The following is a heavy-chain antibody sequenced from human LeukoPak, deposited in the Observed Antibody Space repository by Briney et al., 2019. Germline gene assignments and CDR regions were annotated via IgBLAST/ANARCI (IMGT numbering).Heavy chain of an antibody. D-gene: IGHD1-1*01. V-gene: IGHV1-2*02. CDR2: INPNSRGT. Sequence: AAVTVSFTASGYTFTVYYMHWVRQAPGQGLEWMGWINPNSRGTNYAQKFQGRVTMTRDTSISTAYMELSRLRSDDTAVYYCARGRHNNCWGQGTMVTVSS. CDR3: ARGRHNNC. CDR1: GYTFTVYY. J-gene: IGHJ3*01.